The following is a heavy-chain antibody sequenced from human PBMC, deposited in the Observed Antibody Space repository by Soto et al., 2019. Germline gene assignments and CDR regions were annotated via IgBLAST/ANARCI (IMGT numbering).Heavy chain of an antibody. Sequence: SETLSLTCTVSGGSISSGDYYWSWIRQPPGKGLEWIGYIYYSGSTYYNPSLKSRVTISVDTSKNQFSLKLSSVTAADTAVYYCARASDSSDPIGVWFDPWGQGTLVTVSS. CDR3: ARASDSSDPIGVWFDP. CDR2: IYYSGST. D-gene: IGHD6-19*01. J-gene: IGHJ5*02. CDR1: GGSISSGDYY. V-gene: IGHV4-30-4*01.